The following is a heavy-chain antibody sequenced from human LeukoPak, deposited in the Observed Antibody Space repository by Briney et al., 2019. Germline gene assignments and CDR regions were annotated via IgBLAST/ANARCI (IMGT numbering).Heavy chain of an antibody. Sequence: GGSLRLSCAASGFTFSSYWMSWVRQAPGKGLEWVAKIKEDGSEKYYVDSVKGRFSISRDNGKNSLYLQMSSLRVEDTATYYCASEPFRRTWFHWGQGTLVTVSS. V-gene: IGHV3-7*01. CDR3: ASEPFRRTWFH. D-gene: IGHD6-13*01. CDR1: GFTFSSYW. CDR2: IKEDGSEK. J-gene: IGHJ4*02.